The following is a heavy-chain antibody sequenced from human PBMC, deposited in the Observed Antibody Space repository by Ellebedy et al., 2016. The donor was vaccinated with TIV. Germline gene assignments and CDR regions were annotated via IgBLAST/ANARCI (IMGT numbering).Heavy chain of an antibody. CDR2: ISSSSSTI. D-gene: IGHD3-22*01. V-gene: IGHV3-11*04. J-gene: IGHJ5*02. Sequence: PGGSLRLSCAASGFTFSDYYMSWIRQAPGKGLEWVSYISSSSSTIYYADSVKGRFTISRDNAKNSLYLQMNSLRDEDTAVYYCSRDNYDKSGYYDNWFDPWGQGTLVTVSS. CDR1: GFTFSDYY. CDR3: SRDNYDKSGYYDNWFDP.